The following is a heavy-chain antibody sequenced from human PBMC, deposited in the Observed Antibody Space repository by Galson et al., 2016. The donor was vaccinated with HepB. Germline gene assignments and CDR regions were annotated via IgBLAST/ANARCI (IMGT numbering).Heavy chain of an antibody. D-gene: IGHD7-27*01. Sequence: CAISGDSVFNNNAGWNWIRQSPSRGLEWLGRTYYRSRWQNDYAESVKSRITINPDTSKNQFSLQLNSVTPEDTAVYYCARSYLLGRGFGWWGQGTLVTVSS. V-gene: IGHV6-1*01. CDR1: GDSVFNNNAG. J-gene: IGHJ4*02. CDR2: TYYRSRWQN. CDR3: ARSYLLGRGFGW.